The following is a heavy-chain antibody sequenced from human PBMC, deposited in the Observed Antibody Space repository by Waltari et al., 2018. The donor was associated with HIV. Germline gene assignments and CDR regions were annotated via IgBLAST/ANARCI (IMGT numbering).Heavy chain of an antibody. J-gene: IGHJ5*02. CDR3: AHRLSVLLPYNWFDP. Sequence: QITLKESGPTLVKPKQTLTLTCTFSGFSLSSSGVGVGWIRQPPGKALEWLALIYWNDDKRYNPSLKRRLTITKDTYRNQVVLRMTNMDPVDTATYYCAHRLSVLLPYNWFDPWGQGTLVTVSS. D-gene: IGHD3-10*01. CDR2: IYWNDDK. V-gene: IGHV2-5*01. CDR1: GFSLSSSGVG.